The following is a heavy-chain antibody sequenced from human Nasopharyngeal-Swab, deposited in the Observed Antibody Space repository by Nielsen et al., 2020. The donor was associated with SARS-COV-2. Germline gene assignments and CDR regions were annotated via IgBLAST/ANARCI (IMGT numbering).Heavy chain of an antibody. CDR1: GFTFSSYG. J-gene: IGHJ6*02. Sequence: GGSLRLSCAASGFTFSSYGMHWVRLAPGKGLEWVAVIWYDGSNKYYADSVKGRFTISRDNSKNTLYLQMNSLRAEDTAVYYCARDPPATWYGMDVWGQGTTVTVSS. CDR2: IWYDGSNK. CDR3: ARDPPATWYGMDV. V-gene: IGHV3-33*01.